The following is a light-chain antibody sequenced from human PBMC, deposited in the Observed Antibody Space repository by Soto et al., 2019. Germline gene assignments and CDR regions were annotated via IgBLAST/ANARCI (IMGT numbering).Light chain of an antibody. J-gene: IGLJ3*02. Sequence: QSVLTQPPSASGTPGQRVTISCSGSSSNIGSNYVHWYHQLPGTAPKLLIYRNDQRPSGVPDRFSGSKSGTSASLAISGLRSEDEADYYCVAWDDSPSGWVFGGGTKLTVL. CDR3: VAWDDSPSGWV. CDR2: RND. V-gene: IGLV1-47*01. CDR1: SSNIGSNY.